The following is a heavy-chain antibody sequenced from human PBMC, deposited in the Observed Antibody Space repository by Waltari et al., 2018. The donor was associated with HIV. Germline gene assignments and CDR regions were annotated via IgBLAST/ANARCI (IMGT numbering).Heavy chain of an antibody. CDR3: TKSVGDSARGWFDP. Sequence: EVQLVESGGGLVQPGGSLKLSCAASGFSFSGSVTHWVRQASGKGLEWVGRIRGKPNSYATAYAESLKGRFTISRDDSKNTAYLQMNSLKTEDTAVYYCTKSVGDSARGWFDPWGQGTLVTVSS. V-gene: IGHV3-73*02. D-gene: IGHD2-21*02. CDR1: GFSFSGSV. J-gene: IGHJ5*02. CDR2: IRGKPNSYAT.